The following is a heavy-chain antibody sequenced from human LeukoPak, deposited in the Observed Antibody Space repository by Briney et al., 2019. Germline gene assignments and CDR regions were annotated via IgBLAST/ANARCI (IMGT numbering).Heavy chain of an antibody. CDR2: ISGSGGST. J-gene: IGHJ4*02. CDR3: AKDKRTVTFQLDY. CDR1: GFTFSSYA. V-gene: IGHV3-23*01. D-gene: IGHD4-17*01. Sequence: GGSLRLSCAASGFTFSSYATSWVRQAPGKGLEWVSAISGSGGSTYYADSVKGRFTISRDNSKNTLYLQMNSLRAQDTAVYYCAKDKRTVTFQLDYWGQGTLFTASS.